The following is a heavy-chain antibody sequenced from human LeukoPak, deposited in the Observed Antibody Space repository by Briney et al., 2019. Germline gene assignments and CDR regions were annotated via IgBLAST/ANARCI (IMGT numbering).Heavy chain of an antibody. CDR3: ASVKTYGSDAYDM. D-gene: IGHD3-10*01. J-gene: IGHJ3*02. CDR1: GDSINSYY. V-gene: IGHV4-4*07. Sequence: SETLSLICTVSGDSINSYYWNWIRQPAGKGLEWIGRIYTNGNTNYNPSLKSRVTMPIDMSRNQFSLTLTSLTAADTAVYYCASVKTYGSDAYDMWGQGTMVTVSS. CDR2: IYTNGNT.